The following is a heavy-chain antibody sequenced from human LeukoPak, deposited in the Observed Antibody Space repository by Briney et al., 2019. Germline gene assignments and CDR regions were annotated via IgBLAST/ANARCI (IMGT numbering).Heavy chain of an antibody. CDR2: ISTYNGNT. D-gene: IGHD4-17*01. V-gene: IGHV1-18*01. Sequence: ASVKVSCKASGYTFTNHGISWVRQAPGQGLEWLGWISTYNGNTNYAQKLQGRVTMTTDTSTSTAYMELRSLRSDDTAVYYCARSGGWAYGDYDGFIAFDIWGQGTMVTVSS. J-gene: IGHJ3*02. CDR3: ARSGGWAYGDYDGFIAFDI. CDR1: GYTFTNHG.